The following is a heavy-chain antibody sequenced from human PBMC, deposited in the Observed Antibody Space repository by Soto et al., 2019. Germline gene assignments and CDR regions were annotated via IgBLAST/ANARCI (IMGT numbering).Heavy chain of an antibody. J-gene: IGHJ4*02. CDR3: TKDRPGTTVTTMY. Sequence: PGGSLRLSCVVSGISFNRYAMSWVRQAPKKGLEWVSAIRAGGAMTHYADSVKGRFTISRDDSKNTLYLHMNSLRVEDTAVYYCTKDRPGTTVTTMYWGRGTLVTAPQ. CDR1: GISFNRYA. V-gene: IGHV3-23*01. CDR2: IRAGGAMT. D-gene: IGHD4-17*01.